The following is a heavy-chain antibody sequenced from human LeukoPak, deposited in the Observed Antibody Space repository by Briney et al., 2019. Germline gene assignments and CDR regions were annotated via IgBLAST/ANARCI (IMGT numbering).Heavy chain of an antibody. CDR2: INTDGSST. D-gene: IGHD3-10*01. Sequence: GGSLRLSCAASGFTFSSYWMHWVRHAPRKGRVWVSRINTDGSSTSYADSVKGRFTISRDNAKNTLYMQMNRLRAEDTAVYYCARGHGSGTYYNVWVDPWGQGTLVTVSS. V-gene: IGHV3-74*01. J-gene: IGHJ5*02. CDR1: GFTFSSYW. CDR3: ARGHGSGTYYNVWVDP.